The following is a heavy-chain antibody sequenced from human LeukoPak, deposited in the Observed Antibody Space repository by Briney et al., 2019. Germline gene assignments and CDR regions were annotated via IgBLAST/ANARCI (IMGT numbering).Heavy chain of an antibody. D-gene: IGHD6-19*01. CDR3: ARAVAGDAFDI. CDR1: GFTVSSNY. Sequence: PGGSLRLSCAASGFTVSSNYMNWVRQAPGKGLEWVSYISSSGSTIYYADSVKGRFTISRDNAKNSLYLQMNSLRAEDTAVYYCARAVAGDAFDIWGQGTMVTVSS. V-gene: IGHV3-48*03. CDR2: ISSSGSTI. J-gene: IGHJ3*02.